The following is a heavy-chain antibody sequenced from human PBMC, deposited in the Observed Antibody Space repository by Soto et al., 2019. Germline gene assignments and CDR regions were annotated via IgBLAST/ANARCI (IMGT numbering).Heavy chain of an antibody. J-gene: IGHJ6*02. CDR3: ANARICGWSDYPHRGMDV. CDR1: GFTVSSYC. Sequence: LGGYLGLCCAACGFTVSSYCIHWVRQAPCKGLEWVAVISYDGINKYYADSVKGRFTISRDNSKNTLYLQMNSLRAEDTAVYYCANARICGWSDYPHRGMDVFGPRTSV. V-gene: IGHV3-30*18. CDR2: ISYDGINK. D-gene: IGHD4-17*01.